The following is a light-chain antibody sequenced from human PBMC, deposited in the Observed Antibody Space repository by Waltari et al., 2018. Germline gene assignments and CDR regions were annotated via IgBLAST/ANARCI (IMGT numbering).Light chain of an antibody. V-gene: IGKV4-1*01. CDR3: HQYYSILWT. CDR1: QNVLYSSNNRNY. Sequence: DIVMTQSPDSLAVSLGERATINCKSSQNVLYSSNNRNYLAWYQQKAGQPPKVLFYWASTRESGVPDRFSGSGSGTDFTLTISSLQAEDVAVYYCHQYYSILWTFGQGTKVEIK. J-gene: IGKJ1*01. CDR2: WAS.